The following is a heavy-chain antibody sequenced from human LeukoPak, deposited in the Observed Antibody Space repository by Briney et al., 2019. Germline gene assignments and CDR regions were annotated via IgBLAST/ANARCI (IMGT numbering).Heavy chain of an antibody. Sequence: GGSLRLSCAASGFNFSSYWMSWVRQTPGKALERVANIKFDGNERYYVDSVKGRFTISRDNANNSLYLQMNSLRAEDTAVYYCARGGTTVPDNWGQGTLVTVSS. D-gene: IGHD3-16*01. J-gene: IGHJ4*02. CDR1: GFNFSSYW. CDR3: ARGGTTVPDN. CDR2: IKFDGNER. V-gene: IGHV3-7*04.